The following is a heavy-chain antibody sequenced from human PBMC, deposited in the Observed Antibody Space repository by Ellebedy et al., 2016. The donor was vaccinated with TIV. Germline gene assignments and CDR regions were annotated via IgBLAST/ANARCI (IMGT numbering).Heavy chain of an antibody. CDR1: GFTFSSYS. CDR3: ARGAHRTGTTSIDY. Sequence: PGGSLRLSCAPSGFTFSSYSMNWVRQAPGKGLEWVPSISSTGTFIYYADSVKGPLTISRDNAKNSLYLQMNSVGTEDTAVYYCARGAHRTGTTSIDYWGQGTLVTVSS. V-gene: IGHV3-21*06. CDR2: ISSTGTFI. J-gene: IGHJ4*02. D-gene: IGHD1-7*01.